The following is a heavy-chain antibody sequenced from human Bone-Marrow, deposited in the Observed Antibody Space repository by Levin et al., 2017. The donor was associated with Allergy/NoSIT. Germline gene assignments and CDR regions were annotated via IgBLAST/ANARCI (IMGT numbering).Heavy chain of an antibody. CDR2: IYPDDSDA. CDR3: ARRGVVGDDGDYLGDDAFDI. Sequence: SGGSLRLSCKASGYKFSNYWIGWVRQMPGKGLEWMGIIYPDDSDAKYSPPFQGQVTMSADKSISTVYLQWSSLKASDTAKYYCARRGVVGDDGDYLGDDAFDIWGQGTMVTVSS. J-gene: IGHJ3*02. CDR1: GYKFSNYW. D-gene: IGHD4-17*01. V-gene: IGHV5-51*01.